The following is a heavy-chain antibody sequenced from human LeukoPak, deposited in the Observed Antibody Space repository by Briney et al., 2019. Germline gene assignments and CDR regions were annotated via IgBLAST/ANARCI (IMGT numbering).Heavy chain of an antibody. J-gene: IGHJ5*02. CDR1: GFTFSSYS. CDR3: ARDPIAVAGTGDWFDP. V-gene: IGHV3-48*01. D-gene: IGHD6-19*01. Sequence: GGSLRLSCAASGFTFSSYSMNWVRQAPGKGLEWVSYISSSSSTIYYADSVKGRFTISRDNAKNSLYLQMNSLRAEDTAVYYCARDPIAVAGTGDWFDPWGQGTLVTVSS. CDR2: ISSSSSTI.